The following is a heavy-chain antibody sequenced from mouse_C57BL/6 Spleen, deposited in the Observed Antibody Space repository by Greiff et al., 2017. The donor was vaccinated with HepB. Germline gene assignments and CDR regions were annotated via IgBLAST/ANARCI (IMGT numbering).Heavy chain of an antibody. J-gene: IGHJ3*01. D-gene: IGHD3-2*02. CDR2: ISYDGSN. Sequence: EVKLQESGPGLVKPSQSLSLTCSVTGYSITSGYYWNWIRQFPGNKLEWMGYISYDGSNNYNPSLKNRISITRDTSKNQFFLKLNSVTTEDTATYYCARDRAQVFAYWGQGTLVTVSA. CDR1: GYSITSGYY. V-gene: IGHV3-6*01. CDR3: ARDRAQVFAY.